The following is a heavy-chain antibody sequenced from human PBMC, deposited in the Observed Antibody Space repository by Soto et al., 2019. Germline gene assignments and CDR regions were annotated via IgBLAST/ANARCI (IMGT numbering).Heavy chain of an antibody. CDR1: GGSISSGGYY. J-gene: IGHJ5*02. D-gene: IGHD2-8*02. V-gene: IGHV4-31*03. Sequence: KPSETLSLTCTVSGGSISSGGYYWSWIRQHPGKGLEWIGYIYYSGSTYYNPSLKSRVTISVDTSKNQFSLKLSSVTAADTAVYYCARASGSEGNNWFDPWGQGTLVTVSS. CDR2: IYYSGST. CDR3: ARASGSEGNNWFDP.